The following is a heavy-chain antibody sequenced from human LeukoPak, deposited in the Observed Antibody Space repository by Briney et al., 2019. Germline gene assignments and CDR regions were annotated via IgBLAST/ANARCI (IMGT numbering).Heavy chain of an antibody. V-gene: IGHV3-23*03. CDR3: AKVHFYDHDSAGYLEENALDM. J-gene: IGHJ3*02. Sequence: PGGSLRLSCAASGFSMRHYAMTWVRQAPGKGLEWVSIISSAGPTTYYAESVNGRFTISRDNSKNTLFLQMYSLTVDDTAVYYCAKVHFYDHDSAGYLEENALDMWGQGTLVSVSS. CDR1: GFSMRHYA. D-gene: IGHD3-22*01. CDR2: ISSAGPTT.